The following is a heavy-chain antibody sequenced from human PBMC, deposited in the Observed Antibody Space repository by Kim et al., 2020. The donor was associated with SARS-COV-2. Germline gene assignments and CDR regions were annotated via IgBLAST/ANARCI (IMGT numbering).Heavy chain of an antibody. CDR3: ARTVNSGSSVDAFDI. CDR2: ISSSSSYT. CDR1: GFTFSDYY. Sequence: GGSLRLSCAASGFTFSDYYMSWIRQAPGKGLEWVSYISSSSSYTNYADSVKGRFTISRDNAKNSLYLQMNSLRAEDTAVYYCARTVNSGSSVDAFDIWGQGTMVTVSS. D-gene: IGHD1-26*01. J-gene: IGHJ3*02. V-gene: IGHV3-11*06.